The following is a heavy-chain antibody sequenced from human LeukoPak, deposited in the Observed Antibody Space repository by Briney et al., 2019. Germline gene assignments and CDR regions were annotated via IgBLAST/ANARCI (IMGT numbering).Heavy chain of an antibody. D-gene: IGHD5-12*01. J-gene: IGHJ4*02. V-gene: IGHV3-53*01. CDR2: IYSGGST. Sequence: PGGSLRLSCAASGFTVSSSYMSWVRQAPGKGLEWVSVIYSGGSTYYADSVKGRFTISRDNSKNTLYLQMNSLRAEDTAVYYCARGGSGYLNYFDYWGQGTLVTVSS. CDR1: GFTVSSSY. CDR3: ARGGSGYLNYFDY.